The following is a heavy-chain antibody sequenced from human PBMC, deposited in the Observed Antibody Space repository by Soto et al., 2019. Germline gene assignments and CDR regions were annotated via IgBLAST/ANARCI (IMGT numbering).Heavy chain of an antibody. D-gene: IGHD6-13*01. V-gene: IGHV4-31*03. J-gene: IGHJ5*02. Sequence: ASETLSLTCTVSGGSISSGGYYWSWIRPHPGKDLVWIGYIYYSGSTYCNPSLKSRVTISVDTSKNQFSLKLSSVTAADTAVYYCASRAAASPPRGNWFDPWGQGTLVTVSS. CDR1: GGSISSGGYY. CDR2: IYYSGST. CDR3: ASRAAASPPRGNWFDP.